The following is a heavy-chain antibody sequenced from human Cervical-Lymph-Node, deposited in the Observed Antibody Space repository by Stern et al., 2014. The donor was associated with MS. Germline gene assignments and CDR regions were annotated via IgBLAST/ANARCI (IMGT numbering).Heavy chain of an antibody. Sequence: VQLVESGAEVKKPGSSVKVSCKASGGTFSSYAISWVRQAPGQGLEWMGGIIPIFGTANYAQKFQGRVTITADESTSTPYMELSSLRSEDTAVYYCARDPGQLERRIAYYYGMDVWGQGTTVTVSS. CDR2: IIPIFGTA. V-gene: IGHV1-69*01. CDR3: ARDPGQLERRIAYYYGMDV. J-gene: IGHJ6*02. CDR1: GGTFSSYA. D-gene: IGHD1-1*01.